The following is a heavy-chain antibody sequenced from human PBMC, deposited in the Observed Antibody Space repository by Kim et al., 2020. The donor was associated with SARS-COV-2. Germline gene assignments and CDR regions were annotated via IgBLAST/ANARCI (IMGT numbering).Heavy chain of an antibody. CDR3: AKDELAAAGMLDY. J-gene: IGHJ4*02. D-gene: IGHD6-13*01. V-gene: IGHV3-23*03. Sequence: AGSVKGRFTSCRDNSKNTLYLQMNRLRAEDTAVYYCAKDELAAAGMLDYWGQGTLVTVSS.